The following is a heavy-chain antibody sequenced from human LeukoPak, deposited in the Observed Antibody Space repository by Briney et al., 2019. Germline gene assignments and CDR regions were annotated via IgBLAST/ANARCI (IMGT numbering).Heavy chain of an antibody. D-gene: IGHD2-2*01. CDR2: IYPGDSDT. J-gene: IGHJ3*02. CDR3: ARRKYQLLSAFDI. V-gene: IGHV5-51*01. CDR1: GYRFTNYW. Sequence: NSGESLKISCEASGYRFTNYWIGWVRQMPGKGLEWRGIIYPGDSDTRYSPSFQGQVTFSADKSISTAYLQWNSLKASDTAIYYCARRKYQLLSAFDIWGQGTMVTVSS.